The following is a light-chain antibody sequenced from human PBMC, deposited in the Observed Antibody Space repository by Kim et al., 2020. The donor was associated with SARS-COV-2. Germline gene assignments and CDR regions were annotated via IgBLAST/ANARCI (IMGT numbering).Light chain of an antibody. J-gene: IGLJ3*02. V-gene: IGLV3-19*01. CDR3: NSRDSSGNHLV. CDR2: GKS. CDR1: SITSYY. Sequence: ALGQTVRITCQGDSITSYYARWYQQKPGQVPVLVIYGKSNRPSGIPDRFSGSSSGNTASLTITGAQAEDEADYYCNSRDSSGNHLVFGGGTQLTVL.